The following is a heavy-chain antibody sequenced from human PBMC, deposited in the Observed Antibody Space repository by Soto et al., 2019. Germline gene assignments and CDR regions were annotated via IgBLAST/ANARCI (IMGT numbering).Heavy chain of an antibody. CDR1: GGSISSSSYY. Sequence: PSETLSLTCTVSGGSISSSSYYWGWIRQPPGKGLEWIRSIYYSGSTYYNPSLKSRVTISVDTSKNQFSLKLSSVTAADTAVYYCARPRLTRYSSGWYGDYYYYYGMDVWGQGTTVTVSS. V-gene: IGHV4-39*01. CDR3: ARPRLTRYSSGWYGDYYYYYGMDV. J-gene: IGHJ6*02. CDR2: IYYSGST. D-gene: IGHD6-19*01.